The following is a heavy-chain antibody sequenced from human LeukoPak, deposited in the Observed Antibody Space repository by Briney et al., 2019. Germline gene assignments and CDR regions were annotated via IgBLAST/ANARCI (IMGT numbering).Heavy chain of an antibody. Sequence: GGSLRLSCAASGFTFSSYGMHWVRQAPGKGLEWVAVISYDGSNKYYADSVKGRFTNSRDNSKKALYLQINGLRAEHTAVYYFAGYYYDSSGAYLDYWGQGTLVTVSS. J-gene: IGHJ4*02. CDR1: GFTFSSYG. CDR3: AGYYYDSSGAYLDY. V-gene: IGHV3-30*03. D-gene: IGHD3-22*01. CDR2: ISYDGSNK.